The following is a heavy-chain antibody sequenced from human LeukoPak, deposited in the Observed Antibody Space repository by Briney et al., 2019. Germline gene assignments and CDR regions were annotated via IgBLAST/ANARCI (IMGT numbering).Heavy chain of an antibody. D-gene: IGHD3-16*02. J-gene: IGHJ4*02. V-gene: IGHV3-30-3*01. CDR3: ARDESEVPYYVWGSYRYTGVPFDY. CDR1: GFTFSSYA. CDR2: ISYDGSNK. Sequence: GGSLRLSCAASGFTFSSYAMHWVHQAPGKGLEWVAVISYDGSNKYYADSVKGRFTISRDNSKNTLYLQMNSLRAEDTAVYYCARDESEVPYYVWGSYRYTGVPFDYWGQGTLVTVSS.